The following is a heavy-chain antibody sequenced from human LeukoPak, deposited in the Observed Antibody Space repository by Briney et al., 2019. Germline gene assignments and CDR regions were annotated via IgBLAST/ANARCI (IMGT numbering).Heavy chain of an antibody. V-gene: IGHV4-4*02. J-gene: IGHJ4*02. CDR3: AREGYERFGFWSGYYAFDH. D-gene: IGHD3-3*01. CDR2: INHSGST. Sequence: SGTLSLTCAVSGGSINSSNWWSWVRQPPGKGLEWIGEINHSGSTNYNPSLKSRVTISVDTSKNQFSLKLSSVTAADTAVYYCAREGYERFGFWSGYYAFDHWGQGTLVTVSS. CDR1: GGSINSSNW.